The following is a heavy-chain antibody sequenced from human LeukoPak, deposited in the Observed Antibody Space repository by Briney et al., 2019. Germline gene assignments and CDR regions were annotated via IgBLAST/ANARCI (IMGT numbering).Heavy chain of an antibody. CDR1: GGSISSSSYY. D-gene: IGHD3-22*01. J-gene: IGHJ1*01. Sequence: PSETLSLTCTVSGGSISSSSYYWGWIRQPPGKGLVWIGSIYYSGSTYYNPSLKSRVTISVDTSKNQFSLKLSSVTAADTAVYYCARHSFSSGYYAYFQHWGQGTLVTVSS. CDR2: IYYSGST. CDR3: ARHSFSSGYYAYFQH. V-gene: IGHV4-39*01.